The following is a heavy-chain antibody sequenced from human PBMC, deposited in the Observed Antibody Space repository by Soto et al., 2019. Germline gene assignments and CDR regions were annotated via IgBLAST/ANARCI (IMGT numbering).Heavy chain of an antibody. D-gene: IGHD2-2*01. CDR3: AKEVVVESAGRSHYYYYGLDV. Sequence: EVQLLESGGGLVQPGGSLRLSCAASGFTFSIYAMNWVRQAPGKGLEWVSVISGSGGRTYYADSVKGRFTMSRDNSKNTLYLQMNSLRAEDTAVYDCAKEVVVESAGRSHYYYYGLDVWGQGTTVTVSS. CDR2: ISGSGGRT. J-gene: IGHJ6*02. V-gene: IGHV3-23*01. CDR1: GFTFSIYA.